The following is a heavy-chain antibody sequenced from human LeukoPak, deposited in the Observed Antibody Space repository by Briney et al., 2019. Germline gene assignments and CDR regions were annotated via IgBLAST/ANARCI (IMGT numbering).Heavy chain of an antibody. D-gene: IGHD2-21*01. V-gene: IGHV3-23*01. CDR1: GFTFSSYA. J-gene: IGHJ4*02. CDR2: ISGSGGST. CDR3: ATLRETYCGGDCYSFDH. Sequence: AGGSLRLSCAASGFTFSSYAMSWVRQAPGKGLEWVSAISGSGGSTYYADSVKGRFTISRDNSKNTLYLQMNSLRAEDTAVYYCATLRETYCGGDCYSFDHWGQGTLVTVSS.